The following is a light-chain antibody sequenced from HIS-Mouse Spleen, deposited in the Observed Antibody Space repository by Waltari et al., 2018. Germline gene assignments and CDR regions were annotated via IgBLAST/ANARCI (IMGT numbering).Light chain of an antibody. Sequence: QSALTQPASVSGSPGQSITIYCTGTSSDVGSYNLVSWYQQHPGKAPKLMIYEGSKRPSGVSNRFSGSKSANTASLTISGLQAEDEADYYCCSYAGSSTYVVFGGGTKLTVL. J-gene: IGLJ2*01. CDR2: EGS. CDR3: CSYAGSSTYVV. CDR1: SSDVGSYNL. V-gene: IGLV2-23*01.